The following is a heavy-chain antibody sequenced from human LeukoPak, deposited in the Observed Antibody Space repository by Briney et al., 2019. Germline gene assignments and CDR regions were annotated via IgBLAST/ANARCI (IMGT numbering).Heavy chain of an antibody. D-gene: IGHD3-16*02. J-gene: IGHJ4*02. CDR1: VASISNYY. Sequence: PSETLSLTCTVSVASISNYYWSWIRQPPGKGLEWIGYMLYSGSTNQNPSLRSRVTISVDTSKNQVSLKLSSVTAADTAVYYCARSDIWGSYRFLDYWGQGALVTVSS. CDR2: MLYSGST. V-gene: IGHV4-59*08. CDR3: ARSDIWGSYRFLDY.